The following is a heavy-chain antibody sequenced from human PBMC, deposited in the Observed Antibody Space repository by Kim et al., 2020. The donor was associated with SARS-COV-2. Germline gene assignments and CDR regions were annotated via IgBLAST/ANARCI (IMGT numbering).Heavy chain of an antibody. Sequence: YYADSVKGRVTISRDNAKNSLYLQMNSLRAEDTAVYYCARETQEGWYFDLWGRGTLVTVSS. J-gene: IGHJ2*01. CDR3: ARETQEGWYFDL. V-gene: IGHV3-48*03.